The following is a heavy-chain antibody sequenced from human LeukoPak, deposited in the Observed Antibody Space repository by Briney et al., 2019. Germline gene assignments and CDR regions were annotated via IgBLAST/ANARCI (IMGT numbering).Heavy chain of an antibody. D-gene: IGHD4-11*01. CDR1: GYTFTTYW. CDR3: ARAPADYSNYVLTSFWFDP. Sequence: GGSLKISCKGSGYTFTTYWIGWVRQMPGKGLEWMGIIYPGDSDTRYSPSFQGQVTISADKSISTAYLQWSSLKASDTAMYYCARAPADYSNYVLTSFWFDPWGQGTLVTVSS. V-gene: IGHV5-51*01. J-gene: IGHJ5*02. CDR2: IYPGDSDT.